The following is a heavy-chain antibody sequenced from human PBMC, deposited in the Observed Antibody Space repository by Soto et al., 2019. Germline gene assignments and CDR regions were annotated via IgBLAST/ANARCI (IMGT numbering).Heavy chain of an antibody. CDR1: SFTFSSYW. CDR3: ATLNSFGSDY. J-gene: IGHJ4*02. D-gene: IGHD5-18*01. CDR2: IETDGSDT. Sequence: WGSLRISCASSSFTFSSYWMHWVRQAPGKGLVWVSYIETDGSDTKYEDSVKGRFTISRDNAKNTVYLQMNSLRADDTAVYYCATLNSFGSDYWGQGTMVTVSS. V-gene: IGHV3-74*03.